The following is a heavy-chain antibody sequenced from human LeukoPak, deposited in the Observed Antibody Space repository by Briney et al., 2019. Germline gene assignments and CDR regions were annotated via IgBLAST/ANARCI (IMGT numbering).Heavy chain of an antibody. D-gene: IGHD1-14*01. Sequence: PGGSLRLSCAASGFTFSSYEMNWVRQAPGKGLEWVSYISSSGSTIYYADSVKGRFTISRDNAKNSLYLQMNSLRAEDTAVYLWARDGAPEKGAKNHFDFLGPGTL. CDR1: GFTFSSYE. J-gene: IGHJ4*02. CDR3: ARDGAPEKGAKNHFDF. CDR2: ISSSGSTI. V-gene: IGHV3-48*03.